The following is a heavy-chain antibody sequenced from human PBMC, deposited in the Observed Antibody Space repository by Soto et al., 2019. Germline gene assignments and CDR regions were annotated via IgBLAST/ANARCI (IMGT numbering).Heavy chain of an antibody. CDR3: AREGSSSFDFDP. Sequence: QVQLQESGPGLVKPSQTLSLTCTVSGGSISSGGYYWSWIRQHPGKGLEWIGYIYYSGSTYYNPSLKSRVTISVDTSKNQFSRKLSSVTAADTAVYYCAREGSSSFDFDPWGQGTLVTVSS. V-gene: IGHV4-31*03. CDR2: IYYSGST. J-gene: IGHJ5*02. CDR1: GGSISSGGYY. D-gene: IGHD6-6*01.